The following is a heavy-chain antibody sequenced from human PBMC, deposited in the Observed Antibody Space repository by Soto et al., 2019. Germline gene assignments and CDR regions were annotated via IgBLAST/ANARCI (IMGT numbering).Heavy chain of an antibody. CDR3: ASHRITMVRGVKCGGDYCDGMDV. Sequence: ASVKVSCKASGYTFTSYAMHWVRQAPGQRLEWMGGIIPIFGTANYAQKFQGRVTITADESTSTAYMELSSLRSEDTAVYYCASHRITMVRGVKCGGDYCDGMDVWGQGTTVTGSS. D-gene: IGHD3-10*01. J-gene: IGHJ6*02. CDR1: GYTFTSYA. V-gene: IGHV1-69*13. CDR2: IIPIFGTA.